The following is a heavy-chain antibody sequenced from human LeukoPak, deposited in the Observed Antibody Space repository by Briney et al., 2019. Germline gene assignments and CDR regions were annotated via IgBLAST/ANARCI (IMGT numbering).Heavy chain of an antibody. CDR3: ARAEGPSSQSSTFFWFDP. D-gene: IGHD2-2*01. V-gene: IGHV1-69*05. CDR1: GGTFSNYA. Sequence: ASVKVSCKASGGTFSNYAINWVRQAPGQGLEWMGGIIPLFGTANYAQRFQGRVTTTTDESTSTAYMELNSLRSEDTAVYYCARAEGPSSQSSTFFWFDPWGQGTLVTVSS. CDR2: IIPLFGTA. J-gene: IGHJ5*02.